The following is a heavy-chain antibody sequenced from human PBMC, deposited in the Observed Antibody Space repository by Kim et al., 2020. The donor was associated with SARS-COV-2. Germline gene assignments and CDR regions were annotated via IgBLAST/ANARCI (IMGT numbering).Heavy chain of an antibody. CDR3: GRVDERYRYGYNNYYYMDV. V-gene: IGHV3-7*04. Sequence: GGSLRLSCEASRFTFSGFWMIWVRQTPGKGLEWVATIKEDGRDKYYGDSVKGRFTISRDNAKTALYLQMDSLRVDDTAVYYCGRVDERYRYGYNNYYYMDVWGKGTTVTVSS. CDR1: RFTFSGFW. CDR2: IKEDGRDK. J-gene: IGHJ6*03. D-gene: IGHD5-18*01.